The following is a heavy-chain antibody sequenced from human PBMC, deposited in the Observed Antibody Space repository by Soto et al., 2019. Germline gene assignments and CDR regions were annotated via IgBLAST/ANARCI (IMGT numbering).Heavy chain of an antibody. D-gene: IGHD1-1*01. CDR2: ISSSGSTI. CDR3: ARDSNWNYFDY. V-gene: IGHV3-48*03. J-gene: IGHJ4*02. CDR1: GFTFSSYE. Sequence: EVQLVESGGGLVQPGGSLRLSCAASGFTFSSYEMNWVRQAPGKGLEWVSYISSSGSTIYYADSVKGRFTISRDNAKNSLYLQMNSLRAEDTAVYYCARDSNWNYFDYWGQGTLVTVSS.